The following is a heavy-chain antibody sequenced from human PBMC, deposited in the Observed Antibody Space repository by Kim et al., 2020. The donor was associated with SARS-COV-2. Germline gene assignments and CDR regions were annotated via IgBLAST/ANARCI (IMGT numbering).Heavy chain of an antibody. J-gene: IGHJ6*03. D-gene: IGHD3-10*01. CDR2: IYYSGST. CDR1: GGSISSYY. Sequence: SETLSLTCTVSGGSISSYYWSWIRQPPGKGLEWIGYIYYSGSTNYNPSLKSRVTISVDTSKNQFSLKLSSVTAADTAVYYCARLVRGRLLYYYYYMDVWGKGTTVTVSS. CDR3: ARLVRGRLLYYYYYMDV. V-gene: IGHV4-59*08.